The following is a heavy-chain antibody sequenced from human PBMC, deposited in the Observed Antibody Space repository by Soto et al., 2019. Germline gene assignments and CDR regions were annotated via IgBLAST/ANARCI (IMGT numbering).Heavy chain of an antibody. J-gene: IGHJ6*02. Sequence: GASVKVSCKASGYTFTSYAMHWVRQAPGQRLEWMGWINAGNGNTKYSQKFQGRVTITRDTSASTAYMELSSLRSEDTAVYYCARVGGAGIFFDYYGMDVWGQGTTVTVSS. V-gene: IGHV1-3*01. CDR3: ARVGGAGIFFDYYGMDV. D-gene: IGHD6-19*01. CDR2: INAGNGNT. CDR1: GYTFTSYA.